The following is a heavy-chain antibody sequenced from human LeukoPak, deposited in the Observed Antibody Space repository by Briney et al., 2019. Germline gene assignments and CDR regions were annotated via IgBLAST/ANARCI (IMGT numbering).Heavy chain of an antibody. D-gene: IGHD3-22*01. V-gene: IGHV3-11*04. CDR2: ISSSGSTI. CDR3: ARDPSRDYYDSSGRALDY. Sequence: LSLTCAVYGGSFSGYYWSWIRQAPGKGLEWVSYISSSGSTIYYADSVKGRFTISRDNAKNSLYLQMNSLRAEDTAVYYCARDPSRDYYDSSGRALDYWGQGTLVTVSS. J-gene: IGHJ4*02. CDR1: GGSFSGYY.